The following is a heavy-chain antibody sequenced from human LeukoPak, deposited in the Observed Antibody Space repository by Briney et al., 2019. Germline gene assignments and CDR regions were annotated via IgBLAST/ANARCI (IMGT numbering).Heavy chain of an antibody. D-gene: IGHD5-12*01. CDR2: IKKDGSET. V-gene: IGHV3-7*03. CDR3: ARGRYSGTTYYFDY. CDR1: GFTFSTSW. Sequence: TGGSLRLSCAAPGFTFSTSWMSWVRQVPGKGLEWVANIKKDGSETYYVDSVKGRFTISRDNAKNSLYLQMNSLRAEDTAMYYCARGRYSGTTYYFDYWGQGTLVTVSS. J-gene: IGHJ4*02.